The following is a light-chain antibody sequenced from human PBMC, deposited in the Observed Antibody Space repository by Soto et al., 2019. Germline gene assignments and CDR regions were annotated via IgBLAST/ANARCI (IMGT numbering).Light chain of an antibody. Sequence: QSALTQPASVSGSPGQSITISCTGSSNDVGGYKYVSWYQQHPGKAPKLMIYEVSNRPSGVSNRFSGSKSGNTASLTISGLQAEDEADYYCSSYTSINTGVFGTGTKVTVL. CDR2: EVS. CDR1: SNDVGGYKY. J-gene: IGLJ1*01. CDR3: SSYTSINTGV. V-gene: IGLV2-14*01.